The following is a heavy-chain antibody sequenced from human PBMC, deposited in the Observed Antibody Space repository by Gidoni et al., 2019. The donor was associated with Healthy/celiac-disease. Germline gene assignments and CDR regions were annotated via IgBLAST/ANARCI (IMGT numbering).Heavy chain of an antibody. D-gene: IGHD3-22*01. CDR1: GGTFSSYA. V-gene: IGHV1-69*01. J-gene: IGHJ4*02. CDR2: IIPILGTA. CDR3: ARGGNYYDSRGGFDY. Sequence: QVQLVQSGAEVKKPGSSVTVSCKASGGTFSSYAISWVRPAPGQGLEWMGGIIPILGTANYAQKFQGRVTITADESTSTAYMGLSSLRSEDTAVYYCARGGNYYDSRGGFDYWGQGTLVTVSS.